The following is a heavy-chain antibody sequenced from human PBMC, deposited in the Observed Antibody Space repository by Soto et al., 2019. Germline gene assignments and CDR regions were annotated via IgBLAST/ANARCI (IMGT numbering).Heavy chain of an antibody. Sequence: EGQLVQSGGGLVQPGGSLRLSCTASGFAFDDYYMDWVRQVPGKGLEWIGRTRDKPNNYAAEYVASVKGRFTISRDASKDSMYLQMNTVKTEDTAVDYCARDTGGREAYWGQGALVIVSS. D-gene: IGHD3-16*01. V-gene: IGHV3-72*01. J-gene: IGHJ4*02. CDR2: TRDKPNNYAA. CDR3: ARDTGGREAY. CDR1: GFAFDDYY.